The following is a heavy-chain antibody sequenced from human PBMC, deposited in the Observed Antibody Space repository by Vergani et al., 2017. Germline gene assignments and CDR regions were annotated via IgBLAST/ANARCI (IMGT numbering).Heavy chain of an antibody. CDR2: IKRDVTET. V-gene: IGHV3-7*01. D-gene: IGHD2-8*01. CDR3: AGDCTSGGCPDNYGMDV. CDR1: GFTFGDYY. Sequence: EVQLLESGGDLVQPGGSLRLSCTASGFTFGDYYMAWIRLAPGKGLDWVASIKRDVTETFYVDSVKGRFIISRDNTNNSLFLQLRSLRAEDAAVYYCAGDCTSGGCPDNYGMDVWGQGATVTVSS. J-gene: IGHJ6*02.